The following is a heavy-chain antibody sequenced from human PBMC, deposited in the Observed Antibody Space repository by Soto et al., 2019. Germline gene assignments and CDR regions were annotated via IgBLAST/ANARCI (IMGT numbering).Heavy chain of an antibody. CDR2: IIPTFGTA. CDR3: ARAIVGPTTTGWLDP. J-gene: IGHJ5*02. D-gene: IGHD1-26*01. V-gene: IGHV1-69*13. Sequence: GASVKVSCKASGGTFSRYAIGWVRQAPGQGLEWMGGIIPTFGTANYAQKFQGRVTITADESTSTAYMELSSLRFEDTAVYYCARAIVGPTTTGWLDPWGQGTLVTVSS. CDR1: GGTFSRYA.